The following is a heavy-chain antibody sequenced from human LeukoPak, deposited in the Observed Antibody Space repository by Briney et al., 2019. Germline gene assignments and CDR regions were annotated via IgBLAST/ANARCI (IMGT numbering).Heavy chain of an antibody. Sequence: GGSLRLSCAASGFTFSGSAMHWVRQASGKGLEWVGRIRSKANSYATAYAASVKGRFTISRDDSKNTAYLQMNSLRAEDTAVYYCARDLSDFGVKDENWFDPWGQGTLVTVSS. CDR2: IRSKANSYAT. CDR1: GFTFSGSA. V-gene: IGHV3-73*01. J-gene: IGHJ5*02. CDR3: ARDLSDFGVKDENWFDP. D-gene: IGHD3-3*01.